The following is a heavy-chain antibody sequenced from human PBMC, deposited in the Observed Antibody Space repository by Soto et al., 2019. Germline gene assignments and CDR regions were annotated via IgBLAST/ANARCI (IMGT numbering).Heavy chain of an antibody. J-gene: IGHJ6*02. CDR3: WTPGRAYGAGDEAHEYGMEV. CDR2: ISGSGGKT. V-gene: IGHV3-23*01. D-gene: IGHD4-17*01. CDR1: GINFNDYA. Sequence: EVRILESGGGLVQPGGSLRLACVVSGINFNDYAMSWVRQAPGKGLEWMSVISGSGGKTYYADSVKGRFTMSRDNSTNALFLKLNSLRAEETAVYYCWTPGRAYGAGDEAHEYGMEVRCQGTTVIVSS.